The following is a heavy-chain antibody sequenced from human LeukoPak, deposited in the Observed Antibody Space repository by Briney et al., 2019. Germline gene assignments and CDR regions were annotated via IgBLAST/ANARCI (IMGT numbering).Heavy chain of an antibody. CDR2: IIPIFGTA. D-gene: IGHD2-2*01. J-gene: IGHJ4*02. V-gene: IGHV1-69*05. CDR1: GGTFSSYA. Sequence: SVKVSCKASGGTFSSYAISWVLQAPGQGLEWMGGIIPIFGTANYAQKFQGRVTITTDESTSTAYMEPSSLRSEDTAVYYRARKVHCTSTSCYAPFDYWGQGTLVTVSS. CDR3: ARKVHCTSTSCYAPFDY.